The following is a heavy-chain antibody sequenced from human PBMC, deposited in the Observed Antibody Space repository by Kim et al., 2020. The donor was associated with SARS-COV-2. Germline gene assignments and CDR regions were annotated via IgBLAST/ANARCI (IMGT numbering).Heavy chain of an antibody. V-gene: IGHV4-39*01. CDR3: GIRDAFDI. Sequence: SGGTYYSPSLKSRVTISVDTSKNQFSLKLGSVTAADTAVYYCGIRDAFDIWGQGTMVTVSS. J-gene: IGHJ3*02. CDR2: SGGT.